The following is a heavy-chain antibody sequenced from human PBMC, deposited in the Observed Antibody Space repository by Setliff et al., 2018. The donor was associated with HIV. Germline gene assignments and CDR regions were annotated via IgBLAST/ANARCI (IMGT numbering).Heavy chain of an antibody. CDR2: FDPEDGET. CDR3: ARALYTNLAHFDY. Sequence: ASGKVSCKLSGYTLTELSMHWVRQAPGEGLEWMGGFDPEDGETIYAEKFQGRVTMTEDTATDTAYMELSSLRSEDTAVYYCARALYTNLAHFDYLGQGTLVTVSS. J-gene: IGHJ4*02. V-gene: IGHV1-24*01. CDR1: GYTLTELS. D-gene: IGHD4-4*01.